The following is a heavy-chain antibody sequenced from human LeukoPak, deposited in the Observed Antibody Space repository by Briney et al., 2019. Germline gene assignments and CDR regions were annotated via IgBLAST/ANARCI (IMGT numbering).Heavy chain of an antibody. CDR3: ARHYDSSRSLFDP. D-gene: IGHD3-22*01. Sequence: PSETLSLTCTVSGGSISGSSYYWGWIRQPPGKGLEWIGSIYYSGSTYYNPSLKSRVTISVDTSKNRFSLKLSSVTAADTAVYYCARHYDSSRSLFDPWGQGTLVTVSS. J-gene: IGHJ5*02. CDR2: IYYSGST. CDR1: GGSISGSSYY. V-gene: IGHV4-39*01.